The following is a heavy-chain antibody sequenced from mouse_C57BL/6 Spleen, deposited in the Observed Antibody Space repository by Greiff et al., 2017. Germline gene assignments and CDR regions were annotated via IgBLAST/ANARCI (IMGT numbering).Heavy chain of an antibody. D-gene: IGHD1-1*01. CDR2: IWSGGST. J-gene: IGHJ3*01. Sequence: VKLVESGPGLVQPSQSLSITCTVSGFSLTSYGVHWVRQSPGKGLEWLGVIWSGGSTDYNAAFISRLSISKDNSKSQVFFKMNSLQADDTAIYYCAREGTTVVAGFAYWGQGTLVTVSA. CDR3: AREGTTVVAGFAY. CDR1: GFSLTSYG. V-gene: IGHV2-2*01.